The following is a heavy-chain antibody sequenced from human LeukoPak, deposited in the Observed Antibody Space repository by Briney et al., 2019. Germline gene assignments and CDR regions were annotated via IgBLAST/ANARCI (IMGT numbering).Heavy chain of an antibody. V-gene: IGHV3-7*03. CDR3: ARNNGMDV. CDR1: GFTLSNHW. J-gene: IGHJ6*02. Sequence: GGSLRLSCAASGFTLSNHWMTWVRQVPGRGPEWVANVNRDGSETYYLDSVKGRFTISKDNTKNSLYLQMNSLRAEDTALYHCARNNGMDVWGQGTTVIVSS. CDR2: VNRDGSET.